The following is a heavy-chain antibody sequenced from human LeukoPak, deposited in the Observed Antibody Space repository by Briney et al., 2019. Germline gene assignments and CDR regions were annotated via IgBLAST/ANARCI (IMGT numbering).Heavy chain of an antibody. Sequence: GGSLRLSCTVSGFTVSTNSMSWVRQAPGKGLEWVSFICSDNTHYSDSVKGRFTISRDNSKNTLYLQMNSLRAEDTAVYYCTRRAGAYSHPYDYWGQGTLVTVSS. V-gene: IGHV3-53*01. CDR2: ICSDNT. D-gene: IGHD4/OR15-4a*01. CDR1: GFTVSTNS. J-gene: IGHJ4*02. CDR3: TRRAGAYSHPYDY.